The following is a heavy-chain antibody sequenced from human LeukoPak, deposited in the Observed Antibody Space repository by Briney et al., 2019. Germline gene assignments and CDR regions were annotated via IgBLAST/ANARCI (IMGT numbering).Heavy chain of an antibody. CDR1: GASISSLY. V-gene: IGHV4-59*01. D-gene: IGHD1-1*01. CDR3: ASESRQLGN. J-gene: IGHJ4*02. Sequence: SETLSLTCTVSGASISSLYWSWIRQPPGRGLEWIGFISNSGSPTYNPSLISRVTISLDTSKNQFSLKVNYVTAADTAVYYCASESRQLGNWGQGTLVTVSS. CDR2: ISNSGSP.